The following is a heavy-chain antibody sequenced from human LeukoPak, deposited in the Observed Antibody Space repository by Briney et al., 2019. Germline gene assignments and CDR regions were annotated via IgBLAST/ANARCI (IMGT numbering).Heavy chain of an antibody. CDR3: ARDVGRELGYY. CDR1: GGTFSSYT. Sequence: ASVKVSCKASGGTFSSYTISWVRQAPGQGLEWMGRIIPILGIANYAQKFQGRVTITADKSTSTAYMELSSLRSEDTAVYYCARDVGRELGYYWGQGTLVAVSS. V-gene: IGHV1-69*04. CDR2: IIPILGIA. J-gene: IGHJ4*02. D-gene: IGHD7-27*01.